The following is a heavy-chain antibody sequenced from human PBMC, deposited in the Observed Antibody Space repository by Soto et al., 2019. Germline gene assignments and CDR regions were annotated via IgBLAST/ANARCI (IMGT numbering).Heavy chain of an antibody. Sequence: GGSLRLSCAASGFTFSSYAMSWVRQAPGKGLEWISAVSGSGGSTYYADSVKGRFAISRDNSKGTLYLQMNNLRAEDTAVYYCAKPPDYNWNDYWGQGTLVTVSS. CDR3: AKPPDYNWNDY. J-gene: IGHJ4*02. CDR2: VSGSGGST. D-gene: IGHD1-20*01. CDR1: GFTFSSYA. V-gene: IGHV3-23*01.